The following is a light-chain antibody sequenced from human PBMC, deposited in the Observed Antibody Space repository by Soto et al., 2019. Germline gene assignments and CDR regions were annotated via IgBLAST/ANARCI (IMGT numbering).Light chain of an antibody. J-gene: IGKJ4*01. CDR3: QQRSNWPPRLT. V-gene: IGKV3-11*01. Sequence: EGVLTQSPATLSLSPGQRATLSCRASQSVSTYFAWYQQKPGQAPRLLIYDTSNRAAGIPPRFSGSGSGTDFTLTISSLEPEDFAVYYCQQRSNWPPRLTFGGGTRVEIK. CDR2: DTS. CDR1: QSVSTY.